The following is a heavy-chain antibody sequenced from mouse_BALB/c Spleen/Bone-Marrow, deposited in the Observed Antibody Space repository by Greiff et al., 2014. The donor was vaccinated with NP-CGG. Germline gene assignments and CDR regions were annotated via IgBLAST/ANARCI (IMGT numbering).Heavy chain of an antibody. CDR1: GLNIKETN. CDR2: IDPANGNT. D-gene: IGHD2-1*01. V-gene: IGHV14-3*02. CDR3: ASSGNYEGGAMDY. J-gene: IGHJ4*01. Sequence: VQLKQSGAELVKPGASVKLSCTASGLNIKETNMHWGRRRPEKALKGMGRIDPANGNTKYVPTFQGKATITADTSSNTAYLQLSSLTSEDTAVYYCASSGNYEGGAMDYWGQGISVTVSS.